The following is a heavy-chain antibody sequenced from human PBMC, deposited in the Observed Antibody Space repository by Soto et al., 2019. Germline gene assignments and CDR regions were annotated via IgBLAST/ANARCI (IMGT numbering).Heavy chain of an antibody. D-gene: IGHD3-9*01. Sequence: ASVKVSCKASGYTFTSYAMHWVRQAPGQRLEWMGWINAGNGNTKYSQKFQGRVTITRDTSASTAYMELSSLRSEDTAVYYCARVSLRYFDWLPPGAFDIWGQGTMVTVS. CDR2: INAGNGNT. J-gene: IGHJ3*02. V-gene: IGHV1-3*01. CDR3: ARVSLRYFDWLPPGAFDI. CDR1: GYTFTSYA.